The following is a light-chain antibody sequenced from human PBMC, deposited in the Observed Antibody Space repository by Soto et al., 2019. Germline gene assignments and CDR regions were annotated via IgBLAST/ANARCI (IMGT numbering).Light chain of an antibody. J-gene: IGLJ2*01. V-gene: IGLV1-44*01. CDR1: DSNIGGNV. CDR3: ASWDDSLNNVL. Sequence: QSVLTQPPSLSGTPGQGVTISCSGSDSNIGGNVVSWYQQLPGAAPKLLLFSNYQRPSGVPDRFSGSKSGTSASLAISGLQSEDEGDYYCASWDDSLNNVLFGGGTKVTVL. CDR2: SNY.